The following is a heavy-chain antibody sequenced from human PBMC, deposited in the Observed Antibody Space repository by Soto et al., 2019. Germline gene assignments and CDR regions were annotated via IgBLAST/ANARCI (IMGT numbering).Heavy chain of an antibody. CDR3: ARIASAGRGWDV. V-gene: IGHV3-7*01. J-gene: IGHJ6*02. CDR2: IKQDGSEK. Sequence: EVQLVESGGGLVQPGGSLRLSCAASGFTFSSDWMSWVRQAPVKGLEWVGNIKQDGSEKNYVDFVEGRFTNSRDNAENSLYLQMNSLRAEDTAVYYCARIASAGRGWDVWGQGTTVVVSS. CDR1: GFTFSSDW. D-gene: IGHD6-13*01.